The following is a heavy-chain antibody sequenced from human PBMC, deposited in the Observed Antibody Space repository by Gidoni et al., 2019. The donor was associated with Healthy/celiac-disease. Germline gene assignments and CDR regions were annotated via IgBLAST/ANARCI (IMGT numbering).Heavy chain of an antibody. CDR1: GYTFTGYY. D-gene: IGHD6-13*01. J-gene: IGHJ4*02. CDR2: INPNSGGT. CDR3: ARAKNSGWRKGVCFDY. Sequence: QVQLVQSGAAVKTPGASVKVSCKASGYTFTGYYMHWVRQAPGQGLEWMGWINPNSGGTNYAQKFQGRVTMTRETSISTAYMELSRLRSDDTAVYYCARAKNSGWRKGVCFDYWGQGTLVTVSS. V-gene: IGHV1-2*02.